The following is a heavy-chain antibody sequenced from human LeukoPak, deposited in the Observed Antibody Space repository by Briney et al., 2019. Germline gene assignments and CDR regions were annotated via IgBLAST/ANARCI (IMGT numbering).Heavy chain of an antibody. CDR1: GFTFSSYW. CDR2: INSDGSST. V-gene: IGHV3-74*01. D-gene: IGHD3-10*02. J-gene: IGHJ4*02. Sequence: PGGSLRLSCAASGFTFSSYWMQWVRQAPGKGLVWVSRINSDGSSTSYADSVKGRFTISRDNAKNTLYLQMNSLRAEDTAVYYCAKSMFWSPKALDYWGQGTLVTVSS. CDR3: AKSMFWSPKALDY.